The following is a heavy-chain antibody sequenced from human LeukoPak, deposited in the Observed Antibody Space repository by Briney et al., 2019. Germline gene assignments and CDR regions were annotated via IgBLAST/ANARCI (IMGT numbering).Heavy chain of an antibody. CDR2: IYYSGST. Sequence: PSETLSLTCAVYGGSFSGYYWSWIRQHPGKGLEWIGYIYYSGSTYYNPSLKSRVTISVDTSKNQFSLKLSSVTAADTAVYYCARGTVVVVAATIYNWFDPWGQGTLVTVSS. CDR1: GGSFSGYY. J-gene: IGHJ5*02. D-gene: IGHD2-15*01. CDR3: ARGTVVVVAATIYNWFDP. V-gene: IGHV4-31*11.